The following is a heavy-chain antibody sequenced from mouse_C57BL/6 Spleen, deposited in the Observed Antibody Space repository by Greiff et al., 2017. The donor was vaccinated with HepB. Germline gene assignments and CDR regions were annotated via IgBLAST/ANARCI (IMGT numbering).Heavy chain of an antibody. CDR2: IYPGDGDT. D-gene: IGHD1-1*01. Sequence: VQLQQSGAELVKPGASVKISCKASGYAFSSYWMNWVKQRPGKGLEWIGQIYPGDGDTNYNGKFKGKATLTADKSSITAYMQLSSLTSEDSAVYFCARRGYYGSPYWYFDVWGTGTTVTVSS. V-gene: IGHV1-80*01. J-gene: IGHJ1*03. CDR3: ARRGYYGSPYWYFDV. CDR1: GYAFSSYW.